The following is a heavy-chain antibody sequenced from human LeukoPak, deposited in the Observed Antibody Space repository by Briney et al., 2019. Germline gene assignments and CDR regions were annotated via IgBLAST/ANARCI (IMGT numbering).Heavy chain of an antibody. J-gene: IGHJ3*02. CDR3: ARGPSDI. Sequence: SETLSLTCTVSGDSISSYYWSWIRQPPGKGLEWIGYIYYSNTNYNPSLKSRVTISEDTSKNQFSLNLTSVTAADTAVYYCARGPSDIWGQGTMVTVSS. V-gene: IGHV4-59*01. CDR1: GDSISSYY. CDR2: IYYSNT.